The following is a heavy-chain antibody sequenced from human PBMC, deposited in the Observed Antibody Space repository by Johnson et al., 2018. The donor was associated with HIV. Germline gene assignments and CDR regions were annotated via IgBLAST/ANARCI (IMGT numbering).Heavy chain of an antibody. J-gene: IGHJ3*02. CDR3: AKGRWELLAGAFDI. Sequence: VQLVESGGGLVQPGGSLRLSCAASGFTFSSYAMSWVRQAPGKGLEWVSAIRGSGDSTYYADSVKGRLTISRDNSKNTLYVQMNSLRAEDTAAYYCAKGRWELLAGAFDIWGQGTTVTVSS. CDR1: GFTFSSYA. D-gene: IGHD1-26*01. V-gene: IGHV3-23*04. CDR2: IRGSGDST.